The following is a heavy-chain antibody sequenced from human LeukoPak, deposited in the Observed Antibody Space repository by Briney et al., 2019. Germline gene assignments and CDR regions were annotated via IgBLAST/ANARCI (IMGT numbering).Heavy chain of an antibody. CDR1: GFTFSSYG. Sequence: GGPLRLSCAASGFTFSSYGMSWVRQAPGKGLEWVSGINWNGGSTGYATSVKGRFTISRDNAKNSLYLQMNSLRAEDTALYYCARASHGAWDFDYWGQGTLVTVSS. D-gene: IGHD3-16*01. CDR3: ARASHGAWDFDY. J-gene: IGHJ4*02. V-gene: IGHV3-20*04. CDR2: INWNGGST.